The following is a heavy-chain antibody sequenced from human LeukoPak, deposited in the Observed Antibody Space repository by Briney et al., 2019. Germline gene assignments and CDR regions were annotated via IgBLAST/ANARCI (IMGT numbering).Heavy chain of an antibody. CDR3: AKVSSSYYGSGSFPRNWFDP. J-gene: IGHJ5*02. D-gene: IGHD3-10*01. CDR2: ISGSGGST. CDR1: GFTFSSYA. V-gene: IGHV3-23*01. Sequence: PGGSLRLSCAASGFTFSSYAMSWVRQAPGKGLEWVSAISGSGGSTYYADSVKGRFTISRDNSKNTLYLQMNSLRAEDTAVYYCAKVSSSYYGSGSFPRNWFDPWGQGTLVTVSS.